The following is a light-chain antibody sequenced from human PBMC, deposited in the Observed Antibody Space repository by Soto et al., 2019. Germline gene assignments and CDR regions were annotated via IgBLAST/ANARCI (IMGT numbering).Light chain of an antibody. CDR2: KAS. J-gene: IGKJ1*01. CDR3: QQYNSYWM. Sequence: DIQMTQSPSTLSASVGDRVTITCRASQSISSWLAWYQQKPGKAPKLLIYKASTLQSGVPSRFSGSGSGTEFTLTISSLQPDDFATYYCQQYNSYWMFGQGTKVDI. V-gene: IGKV1-5*03. CDR1: QSISSW.